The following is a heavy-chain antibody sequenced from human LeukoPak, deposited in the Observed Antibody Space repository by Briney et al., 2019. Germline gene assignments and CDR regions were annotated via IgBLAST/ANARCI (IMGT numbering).Heavy chain of an antibody. J-gene: IGHJ4*02. CDR3: ATGPPGYITAWYNY. CDR1: GFIFSNAW. Sequence: GGSLRLSCTASGFIFSNAWMSWVRQGPGKGLEWVGRIKSKTDGGTTDYAAPMKGRFTVSRDDSKNTLYLQMNSLKIEDTAVYYWATGPPGYITAWYNYWGQGTLVTVSS. D-gene: IGHD6-19*01. CDR2: IKSKTDGGTT. V-gene: IGHV3-15*05.